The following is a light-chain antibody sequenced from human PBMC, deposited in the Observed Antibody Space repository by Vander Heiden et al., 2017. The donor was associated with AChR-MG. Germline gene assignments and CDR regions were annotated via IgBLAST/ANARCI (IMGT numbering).Light chain of an antibody. J-gene: IGLJ2*01. CDR3: CTFAASSTLG. CDR2: GLY. CDR1: NSDVGKYNH. Sequence: QSALTQPASVSGSPGQSITISCTGTNSDVGKYNHVPWYHQHPGKAPKLNIYGLYERPSGFSRRLSVSITASTASLTISGLQAEDESYYFCCTFAASSTLGVGGGTRLTGL. V-gene: IGLV2-23*02.